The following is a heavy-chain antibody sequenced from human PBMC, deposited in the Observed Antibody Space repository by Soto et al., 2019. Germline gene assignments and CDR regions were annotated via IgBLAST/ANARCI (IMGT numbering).Heavy chain of an antibody. CDR3: AKAHAQWLVSPYFDY. Sequence: QVQLVESGGGVVQPGRSLRLSCAASGFTFSSYGMHWVRQAPGKGLEWVAVISYDGSNKYYADSVKGRFTISRDNSKNTLYLQMNSLRAEDTAVYYCAKAHAQWLVSPYFDYWGQGTLVTVSS. V-gene: IGHV3-30*18. CDR1: GFTFSSYG. CDR2: ISYDGSNK. D-gene: IGHD6-19*01. J-gene: IGHJ4*02.